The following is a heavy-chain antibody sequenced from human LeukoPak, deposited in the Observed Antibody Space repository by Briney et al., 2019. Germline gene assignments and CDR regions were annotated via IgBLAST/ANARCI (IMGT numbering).Heavy chain of an antibody. Sequence: GESLKISCKGSGYSFTSYWIGWVRQMPGKGLEWMGIIYPGDSDTRYSPSSQGQVTISADKSISTAYLQWSSLKASDTAMYYCARPGQLGEYTPYYFDYWGQGTLVTVSS. D-gene: IGHD3-16*01. CDR1: GYSFTSYW. V-gene: IGHV5-51*01. CDR2: IYPGDSDT. J-gene: IGHJ4*02. CDR3: ARPGQLGEYTPYYFDY.